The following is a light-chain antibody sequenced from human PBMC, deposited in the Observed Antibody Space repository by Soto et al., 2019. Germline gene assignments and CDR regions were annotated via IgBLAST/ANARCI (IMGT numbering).Light chain of an antibody. Sequence: EIVLTQSPGTLSLSPGERATLSCRASESVTSSYLAWHQQKPGQAPRLLIYGASSRATAIPDRFSGSGSGTDFTLTISRLEPEDSAVYYCQQYGSLPFTFGQGTRLEIK. V-gene: IGKV3-20*01. J-gene: IGKJ5*01. CDR1: ESVTSSY. CDR3: QQYGSLPFT. CDR2: GAS.